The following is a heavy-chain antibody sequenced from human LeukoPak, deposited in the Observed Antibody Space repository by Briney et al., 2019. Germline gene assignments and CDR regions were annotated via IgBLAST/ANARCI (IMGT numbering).Heavy chain of an antibody. CDR1: GYTFTDHY. V-gene: IGHV1-2*04. Sequence: ASVKVSCKASGYTFTDHYLYWLRQAPGQGLEWMGWINPNSGGTNYAQKFQGWVTMTRDTSISTAYMELSRLRSDDTAVYYCAREGRIVGATSGNFQHWGQGTLVTVSS. CDR2: INPNSGGT. CDR3: AREGRIVGATSGNFQH. D-gene: IGHD1-26*01. J-gene: IGHJ1*01.